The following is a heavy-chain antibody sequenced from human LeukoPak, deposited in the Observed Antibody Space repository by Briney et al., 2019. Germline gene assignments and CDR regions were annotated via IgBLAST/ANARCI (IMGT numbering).Heavy chain of an antibody. V-gene: IGHV4-59*08. CDR1: GGSISKYF. CDR2: IYSSGST. Sequence: MTSETLSLTCSVSGGSISKYFWTWIRQPPGKGLEWIGHIYSSGSTYYNPSLKSRVTISVDTSKNRFSLKLSTVTAADTAVYYCARRPTGDPKFDYWGQGTLVTVSS. CDR3: ARRPTGDPKFDY. J-gene: IGHJ4*02. D-gene: IGHD7-27*01.